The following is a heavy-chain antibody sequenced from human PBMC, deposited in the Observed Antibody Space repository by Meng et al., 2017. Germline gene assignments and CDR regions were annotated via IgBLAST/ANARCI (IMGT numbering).Heavy chain of an antibody. CDR2: INHSGST. J-gene: IGHJ4*02. D-gene: IGHD2-21*02. CDR3: ARVGKVVTAPLTY. V-gene: IGHV4-34*01. CDR1: GGSFSGYY. Sequence: QAELQQWGAGLLQPSETLSLPCAVYGGSFSGYYWSWIRQPPGKGLEWIGEINHSGSTNYNPSLKSRVTISVDTSKNQFSLKLSSVTAADTAVYYCARVGKVVTAPLTYWGQGTLVTVSS.